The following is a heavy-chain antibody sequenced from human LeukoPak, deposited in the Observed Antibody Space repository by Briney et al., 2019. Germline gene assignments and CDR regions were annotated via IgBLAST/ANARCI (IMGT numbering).Heavy chain of an antibody. Sequence: PGGSLRLSCAASGFTFTNYWMTWVRQPPGKGLEWVANIKQDGIEKYYVDSVKGRFTISRDNSKNTLYLQMNSLRAEDTAVYYCARDGVWFGELPKYYFDYWGQGTLVTVSS. CDR3: ARDGVWFGELPKYYFDY. J-gene: IGHJ4*02. CDR1: GFTFTNYW. CDR2: IKQDGIEK. V-gene: IGHV3-7*01. D-gene: IGHD3-10*01.